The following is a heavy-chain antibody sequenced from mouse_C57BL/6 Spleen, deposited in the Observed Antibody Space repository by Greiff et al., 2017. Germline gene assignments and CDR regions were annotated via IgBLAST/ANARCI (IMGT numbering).Heavy chain of an antibody. Sequence: ESGPGLVKPSQSLSLTCSVTGYSITSSYYWNWIRQFPGNKLEWMGYISYDGSNNYNPSLKNRISITRDTSKNQFFLKLNSVTTEDTATYYCAKTWTGYAMDYWGQGTSVTVS. V-gene: IGHV3-6*01. CDR1: GYSITSSYY. CDR3: AKTWTGYAMDY. CDR2: ISYDGSN. J-gene: IGHJ4*01.